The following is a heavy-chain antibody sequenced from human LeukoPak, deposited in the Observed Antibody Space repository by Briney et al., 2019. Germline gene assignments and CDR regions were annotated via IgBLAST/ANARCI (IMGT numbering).Heavy chain of an antibody. Sequence: PWGSLRLSCVASGFTFSNHWMNWVRQAPGKGLEWVANIKRDGSEKYYVDSVKGRFTISRDNAKNSLYLQMNSLRAEDSAVYYCVKLSEHWGQGTLVTVSS. V-gene: IGHV3-7*01. CDR3: VKLSEH. CDR2: IKRDGSEK. CDR1: GFTFSNHW. J-gene: IGHJ1*01. D-gene: IGHD1-26*01.